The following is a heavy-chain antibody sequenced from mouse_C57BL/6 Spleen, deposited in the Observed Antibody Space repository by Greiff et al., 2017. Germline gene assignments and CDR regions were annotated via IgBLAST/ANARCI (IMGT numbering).Heavy chain of an antibody. V-gene: IGHV1-15*01. CDR1: GYTFTDYE. CDR3: TNSNYDYYARDY. J-gene: IGHJ4*01. D-gene: IGHD2-5*01. Sequence: QVQLQQSGAELVRPGASVTLSCKASGYTFTDYEMHWVKQTPVHGLEWIGAIDPETGGTAYNQKFKGKAILTADKSSSTAYMELRSLTSEDSAVYYCTNSNYDYYARDYWGQGTSDTVSS. CDR2: IDPETGGT.